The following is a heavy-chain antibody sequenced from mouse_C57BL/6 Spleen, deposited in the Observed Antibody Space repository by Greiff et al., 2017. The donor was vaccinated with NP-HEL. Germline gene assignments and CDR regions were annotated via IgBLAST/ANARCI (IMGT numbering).Heavy chain of an antibody. D-gene: IGHD1-1*01. J-gene: IGHJ3*01. CDR1: GFSLTSYG. CDR3: ARNSLDYYGSSYVWFAY. V-gene: IGHV2-2*01. Sequence: VKLQESGPGLVQPSQSLSITCTVSGFSLTSYGVHWVRQSPGKGLEWLGVIWSGGSTDYNAAFISRLSISKDNSKSQVFFKMNSLQADDTAIYYCARNSLDYYGSSYVWFAYWGQGTLVTVSA. CDR2: IWSGGST.